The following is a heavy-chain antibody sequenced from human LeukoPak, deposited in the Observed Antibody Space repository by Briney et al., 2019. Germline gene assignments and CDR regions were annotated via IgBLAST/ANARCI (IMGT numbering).Heavy chain of an antibody. V-gene: IGHV3-23*01. Sequence: GGSLRLSCAASGFTFSSYAMSWVRQAPGKGRGWVSAISGSGGSTYYADSAKGRFTISRDNSKNTLYLQMNSLRAGDTAVYYCAKDRVAAAGTKPYFDYWGQGTLVTVSS. CDR1: GFTFSSYA. J-gene: IGHJ4*02. CDR3: AKDRVAAAGTKPYFDY. D-gene: IGHD6-13*01. CDR2: ISGSGGST.